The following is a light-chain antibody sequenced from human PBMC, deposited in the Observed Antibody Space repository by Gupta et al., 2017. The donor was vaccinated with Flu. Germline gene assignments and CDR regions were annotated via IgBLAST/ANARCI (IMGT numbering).Light chain of an antibody. CDR2: GDT. V-gene: IGLV3-9*01. J-gene: IGLJ3*02. CDR3: PVWDRSTLL. Sequence: SYELTQPLSMSVALGQTARIPCGGNNIGRKTVHWYQQKPGQAPMVVIYGDTNRHSGIPERFSWSNSATTAHLTIRRAQVGDEDDESCPVWDRSTLLFGGGTKLTVL. CDR1: NIGRKT.